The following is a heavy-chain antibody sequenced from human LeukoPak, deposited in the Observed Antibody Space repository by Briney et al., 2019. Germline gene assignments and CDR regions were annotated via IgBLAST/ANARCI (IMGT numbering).Heavy chain of an antibody. Sequence: GGSLRLSCAASGFTFSSYAKSWVRQAPGKGLEWVSGISGSGGNTYYADSVKGRFTISRDNSKNTLYLQMSSLRAEDTAVYYCAKEAVDYDILTGYYTTGYFDYWGQGTLVTVSS. CDR1: GFTFSSYA. D-gene: IGHD3-9*01. V-gene: IGHV3-23*01. J-gene: IGHJ4*02. CDR2: ISGSGGNT. CDR3: AKEAVDYDILTGYYTTGYFDY.